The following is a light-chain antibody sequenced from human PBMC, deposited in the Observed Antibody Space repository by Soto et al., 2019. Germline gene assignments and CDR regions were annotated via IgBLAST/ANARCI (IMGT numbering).Light chain of an antibody. CDR2: DSS. Sequence: IQVTQSPFTLSASVGDRVTITCRASHNIGRWIAWYQQKSGKAPSLLIFDSSLLHSGVSTRCSGSGSFTDFTLIISRLQSDDSTTYCYQQFGTPKTFGQGTKVDIK. J-gene: IGKJ1*01. V-gene: IGKV1-5*01. CDR1: HNIGRW. CDR3: QQFGTPKT.